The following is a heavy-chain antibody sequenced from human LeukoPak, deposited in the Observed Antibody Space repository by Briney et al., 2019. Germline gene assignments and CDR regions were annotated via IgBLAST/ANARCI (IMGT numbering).Heavy chain of an antibody. J-gene: IGHJ4*02. D-gene: IGHD3-9*01. Sequence: SETLSLTCTVSGGSISSGGYYWSWIRQPPGKGLEWIGYIYHSGSTYYNPSLKSRVTISVDRSKNQFSLKLSSVTAADTAVYYCARGYYDILTGYYTLDFDYWGQGTLVTVSS. CDR3: ARGYYDILTGYYTLDFDY. CDR2: IYHSGST. CDR1: GGSISSGGYY. V-gene: IGHV4-30-2*01.